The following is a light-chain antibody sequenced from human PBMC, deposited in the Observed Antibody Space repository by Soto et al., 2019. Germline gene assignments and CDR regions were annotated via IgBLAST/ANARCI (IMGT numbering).Light chain of an antibody. CDR3: LQRTNWPRT. CDR1: QSVSSH. Sequence: EIVLTQSPATLSLSPRERATLSCRASQSVSSHLGWYQQKPGQAPRLLIYDASNRATGIPARFSGSGSGTDFTLTISSLEPEDVAVYYCLQRTNWPRTFGQGTKVEIK. CDR2: DAS. J-gene: IGKJ1*01. V-gene: IGKV3-11*01.